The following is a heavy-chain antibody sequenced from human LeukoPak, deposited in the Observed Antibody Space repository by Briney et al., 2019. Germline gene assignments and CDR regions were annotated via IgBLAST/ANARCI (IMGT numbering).Heavy chain of an antibody. CDR3: VKGGIVVLISAFDI. D-gene: IGHD3-22*01. V-gene: IGHV3-64D*06. Sequence: GGSLRLSCSASGFIFSSYAMLWVRQAPGKGLEYVSTISSNGGSTYYADSVKGRFTISRDNSKNTLYLQMSSLRAEDTAVYYCVKGGIVVLISAFDIWGQGTMVTVSS. CDR2: ISSNGGST. J-gene: IGHJ3*02. CDR1: GFIFSSYA.